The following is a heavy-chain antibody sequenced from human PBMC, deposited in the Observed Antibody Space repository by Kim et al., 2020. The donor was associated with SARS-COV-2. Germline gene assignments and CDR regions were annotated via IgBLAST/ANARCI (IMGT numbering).Heavy chain of an antibody. J-gene: IGHJ5*02. Sequence: GGSLRLSCAASGFTVSSDYMNWVRQAPGKGLEWVSVIYTGGYTAYTESVKGRFTISRDNSKNMLYLQMNSLRAEDTAVYYCARETSNTYGRTWFDTWGQGTQVTVSS. V-gene: IGHV3-53*01. CDR1: GFTVSSDY. CDR3: ARETSNTYGRTWFDT. CDR2: IYTGGYT. D-gene: IGHD3-10*01.